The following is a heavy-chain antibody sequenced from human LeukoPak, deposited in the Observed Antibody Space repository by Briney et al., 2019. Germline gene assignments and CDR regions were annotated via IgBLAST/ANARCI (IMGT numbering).Heavy chain of an antibody. D-gene: IGHD3-9*01. J-gene: IGHJ3*02. CDR3: ARAQPIISLYYDILTGYSNDAFDI. CDR2: IKQDGSEK. Sequence: GGSLRLSCAASGFTFSSYWMSWVRQAPGKGLEWVANIKQDGSEKYYVDSVKGRFTISRDNAKNSLYLQMNSLRAEDTAVYYCARAQPIISLYYDILTGYSNDAFDIWGQGTMVTVSS. V-gene: IGHV3-7*04. CDR1: GFTFSSYW.